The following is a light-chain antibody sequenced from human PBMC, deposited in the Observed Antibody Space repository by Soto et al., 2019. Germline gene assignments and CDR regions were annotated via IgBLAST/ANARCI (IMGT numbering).Light chain of an antibody. J-gene: IGKJ1*01. Sequence: DIQMTQSPSSLSASVGDRVTITCRASQSISSYLNWYQQKPGKAPNLLIYAAFSLQSGVPSRFSGSGSGTDFTLTISSLQHEDFATYYFQQWDSTPWTFGQGTNVQSK. CDR1: QSISSY. V-gene: IGKV1-39*01. CDR2: AAF. CDR3: QQWDSTPWT.